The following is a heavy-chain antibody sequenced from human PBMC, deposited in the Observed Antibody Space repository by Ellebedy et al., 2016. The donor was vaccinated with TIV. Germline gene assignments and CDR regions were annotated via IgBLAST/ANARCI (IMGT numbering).Heavy chain of an antibody. CDR3: AKCGYSDEFDP. CDR1: GYSFTSYW. Sequence: GESLKISXKGSGYSFTSYWISWVRQMPGKGLEWMGRIDPSDSYTNYSPSFQGHVTISADKSISTAYLQWSSLKASDTAMYYCAKCGYSDEFDPWGQGTLVTVSS. D-gene: IGHD5-18*01. CDR2: IDPSDSYT. J-gene: IGHJ5*02. V-gene: IGHV5-10-1*01.